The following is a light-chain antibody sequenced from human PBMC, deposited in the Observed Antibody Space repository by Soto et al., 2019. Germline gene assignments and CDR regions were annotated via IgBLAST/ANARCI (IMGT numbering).Light chain of an antibody. J-gene: IGLJ1*01. CDR1: KLGDKY. CDR2: QDS. V-gene: IGLV3-1*01. CDR3: QAWDSSTACV. Sequence: SYELTQPPSVSVSPGQTASITCSGEKLGDKYACWYQQKPRQSPVLVIYQDSKRPSGIPERFSGSNSGNTATLTISGTQAMDEADYYCQAWDSSTACVFGTGTKLTVL.